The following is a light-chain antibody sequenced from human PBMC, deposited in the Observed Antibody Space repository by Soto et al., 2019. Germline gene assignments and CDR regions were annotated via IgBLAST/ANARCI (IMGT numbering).Light chain of an antibody. CDR3: LQDFNYPRT. Sequence: AIQMTQSPSSLSASVGDRVIITCRASQGIGNDLGWYQQRPGKAPKLLIYAASTLQSGVPSRFSGSGSGTDFTLTISSLQPEDFATYYCLQDFNYPRTFGQGTKVEIK. CDR2: AAS. CDR1: QGIGND. J-gene: IGKJ1*01. V-gene: IGKV1-6*01.